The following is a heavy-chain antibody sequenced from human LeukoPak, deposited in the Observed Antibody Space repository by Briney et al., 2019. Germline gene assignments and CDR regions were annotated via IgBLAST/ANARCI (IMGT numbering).Heavy chain of an antibody. D-gene: IGHD3-10*01. CDR2: SSVRGGGT. J-gene: IGHJ4*02. CDR1: GFTFSSYA. Sequence: GGSLRLSCAGSGFTFSSYAMSWVRQAPGKGLEWVSGSSVRGGGTYYADSVKGRFTISRDNSKNTMYLQMNSLRAEDTAIYYCAKYGSGTYYNGLHWGQGTLVTVSS. V-gene: IGHV3-23*01. CDR3: AKYGSGTYYNGLH.